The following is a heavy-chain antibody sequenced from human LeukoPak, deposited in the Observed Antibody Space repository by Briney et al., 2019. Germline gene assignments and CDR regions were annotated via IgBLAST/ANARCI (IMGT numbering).Heavy chain of an antibody. D-gene: IGHD3-10*01. J-gene: IGHJ4*02. CDR3: ARDGEYGTGSYYRGCFDC. V-gene: IGHV1-2*02. Sequence: GASVKVSCKASGYSFTAFYIHWVRQAPGQGLEWMGWIHPRSGETNYAYKFRGRVTMTRDTSISTANMDLGSLGSDDTAVYYCARDGEYGTGSYYRGCFDCWGQGILVTVSS. CDR1: GYSFTAFY. CDR2: IHPRSGET.